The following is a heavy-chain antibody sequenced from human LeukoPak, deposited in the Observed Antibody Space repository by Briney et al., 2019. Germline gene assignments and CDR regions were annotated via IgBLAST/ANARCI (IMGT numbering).Heavy chain of an antibody. J-gene: IGHJ4*02. V-gene: IGHV3-30*03. CDR1: GFTFSTYG. D-gene: IGHD6-19*01. CDR3: ARDQQWLPDF. Sequence: GRSLRLSCVASGFTFSTYGMHWVRQAPGKGLEWVAVISYDGNKYYADAVKGRFTISRDDSKNSLYLQMNSLGAEDTAVYYCARDQQWLPDFWGQGILVTVSS. CDR2: ISYDGNK.